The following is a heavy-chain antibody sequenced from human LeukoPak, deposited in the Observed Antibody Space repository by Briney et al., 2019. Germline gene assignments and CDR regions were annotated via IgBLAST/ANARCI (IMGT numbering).Heavy chain of an antibody. CDR2: IIPIFGTA. CDR3: ARDREMATGVFDY. V-gene: IGHV1-69*13. Sequence: SVKVSCKASGGTFSSYAISWVRQAPGQGLEWMGGIIPIFGTANYAQKFQGRVTIAADESTSTAYMELSSLRSEDTAVYYCARDREMATGVFDYWGQGTLVTVSS. D-gene: IGHD5-24*01. CDR1: GGTFSSYA. J-gene: IGHJ4*02.